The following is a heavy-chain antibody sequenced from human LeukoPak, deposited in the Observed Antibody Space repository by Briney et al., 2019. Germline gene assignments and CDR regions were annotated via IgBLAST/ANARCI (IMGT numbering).Heavy chain of an antibody. Sequence: SETLSLTCTVSGGSISSYYWSWIRQPPGKGLEWIGYIYYSGSTNYNPSLKSRVTISVDTSKNQFSLKLSSVTAADTAVYYCAAYDSSGYYGSFDIWGQGTMVTVSS. CDR2: IYYSGST. CDR1: GGSISSYY. V-gene: IGHV4-59*12. D-gene: IGHD3-22*01. J-gene: IGHJ3*02. CDR3: AAYDSSGYYGSFDI.